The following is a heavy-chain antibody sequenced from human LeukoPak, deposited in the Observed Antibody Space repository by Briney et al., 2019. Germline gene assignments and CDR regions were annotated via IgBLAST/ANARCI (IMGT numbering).Heavy chain of an antibody. CDR1: GGSISSSSYY. CDR3: ARERLDVLRFYSSCMDV. Sequence: SETLSLTCTVSGGSISSSSYYWGWIRQPPGKGLEWIGSIYYSGSTYYNPSLKSRVTISVDTSKNQFSLKLSSVTAADTAVYYCARERLDVLRFYSSCMDVWGKGTTVTVSS. J-gene: IGHJ6*03. V-gene: IGHV4-39*07. CDR2: IYYSGST. D-gene: IGHD3-3*01.